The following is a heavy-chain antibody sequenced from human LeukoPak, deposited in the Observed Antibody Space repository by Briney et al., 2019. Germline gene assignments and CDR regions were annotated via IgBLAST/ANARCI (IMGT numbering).Heavy chain of an antibody. CDR1: GGSISLSYYY. Sequence: PSETLSLTCSVSGGSISLSYYYWGWIRQPPGKALEWIGSVYYSGTTSYNPSLKSRVTISVDMSKDHFSLRLSSVTAADTAMYYCARGTLYSGWSYYFDYWGQGSQVTVSS. D-gene: IGHD6-19*01. V-gene: IGHV4-39*07. CDR3: ARGTLYSGWSYYFDY. J-gene: IGHJ4*02. CDR2: VYYSGTT.